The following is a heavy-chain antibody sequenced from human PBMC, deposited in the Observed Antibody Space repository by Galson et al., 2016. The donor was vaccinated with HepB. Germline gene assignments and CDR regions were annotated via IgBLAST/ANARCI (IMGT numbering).Heavy chain of an antibody. V-gene: IGHV3-33*01. J-gene: IGHJ6*03. CDR3: ARSLADYYYMDV. Sequence: SLRLSCAASGFPFSTYSMHWVRQAPGKGLEWVAVIWYDGSNKKYVDSVKGRFTISRDDSKNTLYLQMNSLRAEDTALYYCARSLADYYYMDVWGKGTTVTVYS. CDR1: GFPFSTYS. CDR2: IWYDGSNK.